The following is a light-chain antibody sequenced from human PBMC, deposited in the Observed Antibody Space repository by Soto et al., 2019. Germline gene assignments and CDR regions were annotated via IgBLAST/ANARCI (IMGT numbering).Light chain of an antibody. CDR2: EVT. V-gene: IGLV2-14*01. J-gene: IGLJ2*01. Sequence: QSALTQPASVSGSPGQSITISCTGTSSDVGGYNYVSWYQHHPGKAPKLMIYEVTNRPSGVSNRFSGSKSGNTASLTISGLQAEDEGDYYCSTYTTSSTLVVFGGGTQLTVL. CDR1: SSDVGGYNY. CDR3: STYTTSSTLVV.